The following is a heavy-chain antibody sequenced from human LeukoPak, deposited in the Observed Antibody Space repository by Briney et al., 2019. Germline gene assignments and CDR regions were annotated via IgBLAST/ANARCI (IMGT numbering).Heavy chain of an antibody. CDR3: AGGATTVARGPIGL. J-gene: IGHJ3*01. Sequence: QTGGSLRLSCAASGFIVSLNYMVWVRQVPGKGLEFVSVIYTGGDTHYADSVKGRFTVSRDNSKNTLYLQMNNVGADDTAVYYCAGGATTVARGPIGLWGRGTMVTVSS. CDR1: GFIVSLNY. V-gene: IGHV3-53*01. D-gene: IGHD4-11*01. CDR2: IYTGGDT.